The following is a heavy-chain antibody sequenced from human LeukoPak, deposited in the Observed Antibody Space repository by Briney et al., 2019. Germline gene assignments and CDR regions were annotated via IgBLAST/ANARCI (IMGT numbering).Heavy chain of an antibody. CDR2: ISGSGGST. V-gene: IGHV3-23*01. CDR3: ARSMDYDILTGLY. J-gene: IGHJ4*02. Sequence: GGSLRLSCAASGFTFSSYGMSWVRQAPGKGLEWVSAISGSGGSTYYADSVKGRFTISRDNSKNTLYLQMNSLRAEDTAVYYCARSMDYDILTGLYWGQGTLVTVSS. D-gene: IGHD3-9*01. CDR1: GFTFSSYG.